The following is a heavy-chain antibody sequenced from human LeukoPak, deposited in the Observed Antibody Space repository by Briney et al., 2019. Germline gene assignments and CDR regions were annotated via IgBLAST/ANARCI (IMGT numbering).Heavy chain of an antibody. CDR2: IYYSGST. Sequence: SETLSLTCTVSGGSISSGGYYWSWIRQHPGKGLEWIGYIYYSGSTYYNPSLKSRVTISVDTSKNQFSPKLSSVTAADTAVYYCAREAYQLLSWFDPWGQGTLVTVSS. CDR3: AREAYQLLSWFDP. D-gene: IGHD2-2*01. V-gene: IGHV4-31*03. CDR1: GGSISSGGYY. J-gene: IGHJ5*02.